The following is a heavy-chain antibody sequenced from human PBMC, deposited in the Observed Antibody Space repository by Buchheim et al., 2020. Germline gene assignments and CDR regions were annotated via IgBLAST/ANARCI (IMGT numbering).Heavy chain of an antibody. CDR1: GFTFSSYG. D-gene: IGHD6-19*01. J-gene: IGHJ5*02. CDR2: ISYDGSNK. V-gene: IGHV3-30*18. Sequence: QVQLVESGGGVVQPGRSLRLSCAASGFTFSSYGMHWVRQAPGKGLEWVAVISYDGSNKYYADSVKGRFTISRDNSKNTLYLQMNSLRAEDTAVYYCAKGETGYSSGWSTLDPWGQGTL. CDR3: AKGETGYSSGWSTLDP.